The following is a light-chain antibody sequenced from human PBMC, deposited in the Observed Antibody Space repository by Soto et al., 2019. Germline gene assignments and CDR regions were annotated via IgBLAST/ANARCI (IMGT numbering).Light chain of an antibody. Sequence: SALTQPRSVSGSPGQSVTISCTGASSDVGAYNYVSWYQQNPGKAPKLMIYDVSKRPSGVPDRFSGSKSGNTASLTISGLQAEDEADYYCCSYAGSYTFVVGTGTKLTVL. J-gene: IGLJ1*01. CDR3: CSYAGSYTFV. CDR2: DVS. V-gene: IGLV2-11*01. CDR1: SSDVGAYNY.